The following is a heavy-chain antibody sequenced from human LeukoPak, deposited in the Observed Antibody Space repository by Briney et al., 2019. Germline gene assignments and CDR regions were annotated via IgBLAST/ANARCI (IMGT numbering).Heavy chain of an antibody. V-gene: IGHV3-11*01. Sequence: GGSLRLSCAASGFTFSDYYMSWIRQAPGKGLEWVSYISSSGTTIYYADSVKGRFTISRDNAKNLVYLQMDSLRGEDTAVYYCSAGHYYYYMDVWGKGTTVTVSS. CDR2: ISSSGTTI. CDR3: SAGHYYYYMDV. CDR1: GFTFSDYY. D-gene: IGHD6-13*01. J-gene: IGHJ6*03.